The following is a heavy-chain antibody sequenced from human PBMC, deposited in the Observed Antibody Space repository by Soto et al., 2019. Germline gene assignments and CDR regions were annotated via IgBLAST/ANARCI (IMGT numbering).Heavy chain of an antibody. CDR2: VTGNGVGT. Sequence: EVQLLESGGGLVQPGGSLRLSCAASGFSFSNYGMSWVRQAPGKGLEWVSSVTGNGVGTYYADSVKGRFTISRDNSKNTLYLQMNSLRPEDTAGYYCPKERPSQWLAHFDYCVHGTVVSVSS. CDR3: PKERPSQWLAHFDY. CDR1: GFSFSNYG. D-gene: IGHD6-19*01. J-gene: IGHJ4*01. V-gene: IGHV3-23*01.